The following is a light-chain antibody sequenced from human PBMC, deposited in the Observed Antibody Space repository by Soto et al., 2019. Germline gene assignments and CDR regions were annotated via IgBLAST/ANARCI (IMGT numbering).Light chain of an antibody. Sequence: QAVVTQPPSVSGAPGQRVTISCTGSRSNIGAGYDVHWYQQLPGTAPRLLIYTNTYRPSGVPDRFSGSKSGTSASLAISGLQAEDEADYYCQSYDSRLRAWVFGTGTKVAVL. CDR3: QSYDSRLRAWV. CDR2: TNT. CDR1: RSNIGAGYD. V-gene: IGLV1-40*01. J-gene: IGLJ1*01.